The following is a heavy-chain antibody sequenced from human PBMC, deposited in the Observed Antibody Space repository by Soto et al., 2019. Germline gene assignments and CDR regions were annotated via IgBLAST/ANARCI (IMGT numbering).Heavy chain of an antibody. CDR3: ARDRGSGWYYFDY. CDR2: IWYDGSNK. D-gene: IGHD6-19*01. Sequence: QVQLVESGGGVVQPGRSLRLPCAASGFTFSSYGMHWVRQAPGKGLEWVAVIWYDGSNKYYADSVKGRFTISRDNSKNTLYLQMNSLRAEDTAVYYCARDRGSGWYYFDYWGQGTLVTVSS. CDR1: GFTFSSYG. V-gene: IGHV3-33*01. J-gene: IGHJ4*02.